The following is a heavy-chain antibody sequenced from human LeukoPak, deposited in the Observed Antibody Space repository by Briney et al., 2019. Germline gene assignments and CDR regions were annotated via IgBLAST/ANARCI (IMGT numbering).Heavy chain of an antibody. CDR1: GGSISSGDYY. J-gene: IGHJ4*02. Sequence: SETLSLTCTVSGGSISSGDYYWSWIRQPPGKGLEWIGYIYYSGSTYYNPSLKSRVTISVDTSKNQFSLKLSSVTAADTAVYYCARDKDGYNWNFDYWGQGTLVTVSS. V-gene: IGHV4-30-4*08. CDR3: ARDKDGYNWNFDY. D-gene: IGHD5-24*01. CDR2: IYYSGST.